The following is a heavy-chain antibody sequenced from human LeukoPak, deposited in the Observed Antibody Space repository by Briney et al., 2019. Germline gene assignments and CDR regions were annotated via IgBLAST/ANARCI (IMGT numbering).Heavy chain of an antibody. J-gene: IGHJ5*02. CDR2: ISSSGSTI. CDR1: GFTFSSYE. D-gene: IGHD5-12*01. Sequence: GGSLRLSCAASGFTFSSYEMNWVRQAPGKGLEWVSYISSSGSTIYYADSVKGRFTISRDNAKNSLYLQMSSLRAEDTAVYYCARYHDYIGWFDPWGQGTLVTVSS. CDR3: ARYHDYIGWFDP. V-gene: IGHV3-48*03.